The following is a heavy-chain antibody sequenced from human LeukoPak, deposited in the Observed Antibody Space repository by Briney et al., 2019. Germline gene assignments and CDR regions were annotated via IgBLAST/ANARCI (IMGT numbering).Heavy chain of an antibody. CDR1: GYTFTSYY. CDR3: AREGDYYDSSGYYGAFDI. CDR2: INPSGGST. V-gene: IGHV1-46*01. D-gene: IGHD3-22*01. J-gene: IGHJ3*02. Sequence: ASVKVSCTASGYTFTSYYMHWVRQAPGHGLEWMGIINPSGGSTSYAQKFQGRVTMTRDMSTSTVYMELSSLRSEDTAVYYCAREGDYYDSSGYYGAFDIWGQGTMVTVSS.